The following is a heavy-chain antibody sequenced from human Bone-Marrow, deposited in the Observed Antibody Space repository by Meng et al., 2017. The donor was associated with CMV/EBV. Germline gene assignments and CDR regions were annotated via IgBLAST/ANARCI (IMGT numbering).Heavy chain of an antibody. CDR2: IKQDGSEK. J-gene: IGHJ6*02. CDR3: ARDRLKLQVSYYYGMDV. D-gene: IGHD1-7*01. Sequence: GESLKISCAASGFTFSSYWMSWVRQAPGKGLEWVANIKQDGSEKYYVDSVKGRFTISRDNAKNSLYLQMNSLRAEDTAVYYCARDRLKLQVSYYYGMDVWGQGTTVTVSS. CDR1: GFTFSSYW. V-gene: IGHV3-7*01.